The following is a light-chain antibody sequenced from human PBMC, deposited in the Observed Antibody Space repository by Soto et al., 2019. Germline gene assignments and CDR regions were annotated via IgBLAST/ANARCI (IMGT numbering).Light chain of an antibody. CDR3: QEYYSTPPVT. CDR2: WTS. J-gene: IGKJ5*01. CDR1: QTVLYSSNNKNY. Sequence: DIVLTQSPDSLAVSPGERATINCKSSQTVLYSSNNKNYLAWYQQKPGQPPKLLIYWTSTRESGVPDRFSGSGSGTDFTLTINSLQAEDVAVYYCQEYYSTPPVTFGQGTRVEIK. V-gene: IGKV4-1*01.